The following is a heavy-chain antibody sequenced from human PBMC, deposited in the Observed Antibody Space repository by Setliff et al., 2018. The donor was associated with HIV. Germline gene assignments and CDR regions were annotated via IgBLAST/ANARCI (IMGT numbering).Heavy chain of an antibody. V-gene: IGHV4-39*01. D-gene: IGHD4-17*01. Sequence: PSETLSLTCTVSGGSISSSSYYWGWIRQPPGKGLEWIGSIYYSGSTYYNPSLKSRVTISVDTSKNQFSLKLSSVTAADTAVYYCASFQTTVHAFDIWGQGTMVTVSS. CDR2: IYYSGST. CDR3: ASFQTTVHAFDI. CDR1: GGSISSSSYY. J-gene: IGHJ3*02.